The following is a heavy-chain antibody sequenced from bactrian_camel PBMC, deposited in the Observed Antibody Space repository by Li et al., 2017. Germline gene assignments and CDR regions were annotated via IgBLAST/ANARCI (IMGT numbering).Heavy chain of an antibody. D-gene: IGHD2*01. J-gene: IGHJ4*01. CDR2: IDYFGST. CDR1: RNVKS. V-gene: IGHV3S53*01. Sequence: HVQLVESGGASVQTGGSLTLSCVASRNVKSMGWFRQRPGREREAVAGIDYFGSTLYALSVKDRSAISQDKAKNTMYLRMDSLIPDDTGMYYCAAADFALAAGLLNADRFTYWGQGTQVTVS. CDR3: AAADFALAAGLLNADRFTY.